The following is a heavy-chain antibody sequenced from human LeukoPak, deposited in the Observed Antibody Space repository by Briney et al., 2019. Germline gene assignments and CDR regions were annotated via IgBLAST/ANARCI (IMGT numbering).Heavy chain of an antibody. CDR3: ARGHRYSSGWHRKRSGWFDP. V-gene: IGHV4-34*01. J-gene: IGHJ5*02. CDR2: INHSGST. Sequence: SETLSLTCAVYGGSFSGYYWSWIRQPPGKGLEWIWEINHSGSTNYNPSLKSRVTISVDTSKNQFSLKLSSVTAVDTAVYYCARGHRYSSGWHRKRSGWFDPWGQGTLVTVSS. D-gene: IGHD6-19*01. CDR1: GGSFSGYY.